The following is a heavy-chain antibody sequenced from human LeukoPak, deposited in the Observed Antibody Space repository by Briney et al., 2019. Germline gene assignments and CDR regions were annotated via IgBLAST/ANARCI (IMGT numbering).Heavy chain of an antibody. V-gene: IGHV1-18*01. CDR2: ITAGNGNT. D-gene: IGHD5-18*01. J-gene: IGHJ3*02. CDR1: GYNFRNYG. Sequence: ASVKVSCKASGYNFRNYGIGWVRQAPRQGLEWMGWITAGNGNTNYAQKVQGRVTMTTDTSTSTAYMELRSLRSDDTAVYFCARDSARGYSYGYNAFDSWGQGTMVTVSS. CDR3: ARDSARGYSYGYNAFDS.